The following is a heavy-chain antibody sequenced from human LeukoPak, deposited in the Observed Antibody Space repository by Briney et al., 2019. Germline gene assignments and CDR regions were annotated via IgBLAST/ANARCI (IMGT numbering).Heavy chain of an antibody. J-gene: IGHJ4*02. CDR3: ARAGVQLWYYFDY. CDR2: MNPNSGGT. CDR1: GYTFTSYD. Sequence: ASVKVSCKASGYTFTSYDINWVRQATGQGLEWMGWMNPNSGGTNYAQKFQGRVTMTRDTSISTAYMELSRLRSDDTAVYYCARAGVQLWYYFDYWGQGTLVTVSS. V-gene: IGHV1-2*02. D-gene: IGHD5-18*01.